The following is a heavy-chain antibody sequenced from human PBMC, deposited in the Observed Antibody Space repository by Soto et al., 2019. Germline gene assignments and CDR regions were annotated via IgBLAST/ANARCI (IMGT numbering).Heavy chain of an antibody. CDR3: ARGYSYGFDAFDI. CDR1: GGSISSYY. J-gene: IGHJ3*02. V-gene: IGHV4-59*01. Sequence: SETLSLTCPVSGGSISSYYWSWIRQPPGKGLEWIGYIYYSGSTNYNPSLKSRVTISVDTSKNQFSLKLSSVTAADTAVYYCARGYSYGFDAFDIWGQGTMVTVSS. D-gene: IGHD5-18*01. CDR2: IYYSGST.